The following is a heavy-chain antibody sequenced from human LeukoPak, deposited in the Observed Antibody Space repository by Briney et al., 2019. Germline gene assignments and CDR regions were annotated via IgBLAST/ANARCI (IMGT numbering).Heavy chain of an antibody. CDR3: VPSPGIAAAGTSFDY. CDR1: GFTFSDYY. J-gene: IGHJ4*02. CDR2: ISSSGSTI. Sequence: GGSLRLSCAASGFTFSDYYMSWIRQAPGKGLEWVSYISSSGSTIYYADSVKGRFTISRDNAKNSLYLQMNSLRAEDTAVYYAVPSPGIAAAGTSFDYWGQGTLVTVSS. V-gene: IGHV3-11*04. D-gene: IGHD6-13*01.